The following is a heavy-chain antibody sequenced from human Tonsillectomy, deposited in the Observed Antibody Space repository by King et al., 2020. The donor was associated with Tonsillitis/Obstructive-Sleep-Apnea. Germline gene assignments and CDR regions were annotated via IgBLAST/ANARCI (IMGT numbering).Heavy chain of an antibody. D-gene: IGHD2-8*01. CDR3: ARDMVLEAGGDAFDI. V-gene: IGHV4-59*01. Sequence: VQLQESGPGLVKPSETPSLTCTVSGGSISSYYWSWIRQPPGKGLDWIGYIYYSGSTNYNPSLKSRVTISVDTSKNQFSLKLSSVTAADTAVYYCARDMVLEAGGDAFDIWGQGTMVTVSS. CDR2: IYYSGST. J-gene: IGHJ3*02. CDR1: GGSISSYY.